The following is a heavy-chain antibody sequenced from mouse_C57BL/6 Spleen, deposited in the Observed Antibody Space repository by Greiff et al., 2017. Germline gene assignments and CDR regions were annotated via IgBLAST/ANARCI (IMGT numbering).Heavy chain of an antibody. V-gene: IGHV6-3*01. CDR3: TGLYGRSYLYAMDY. CDR2: IRLKSGNYST. J-gene: IGHJ4*01. CDR1: GFTFSNYW. D-gene: IGHD1-1*01. Sequence: EVQRVESGGGLVQPGGSMKLSCVASGFTFSNYWMTWVRQSPEKGLEWVAPIRLKSGNYSTPYAESVRGRFTISRDDSKSSVYLQMNNVSAEDTGIYYCTGLYGRSYLYAMDYWGQGTSVTVSS.